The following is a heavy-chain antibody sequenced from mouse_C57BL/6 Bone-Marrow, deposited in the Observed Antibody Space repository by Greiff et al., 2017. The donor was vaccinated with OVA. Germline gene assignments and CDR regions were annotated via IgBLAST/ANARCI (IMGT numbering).Heavy chain of an antibody. Sequence: VQLQQPGAELVKPGASVKMSCKASGYTFTSYWITWVKQRPGQGLEWIGDIYPGSGSTNYNEKFKSKATLTVDTSSSTAYMQLSSLTSEDSAVYYCAYYYGNSSYFDYWGQGTTLTVSS. CDR3: AYYYGNSSYFDY. J-gene: IGHJ2*01. CDR1: GYTFTSYW. V-gene: IGHV1-55*01. D-gene: IGHD2-1*01. CDR2: IYPGSGST.